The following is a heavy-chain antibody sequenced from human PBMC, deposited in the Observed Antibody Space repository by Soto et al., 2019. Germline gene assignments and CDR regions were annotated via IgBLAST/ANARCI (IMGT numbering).Heavy chain of an antibody. CDR3: AKDPKWLVRGPNWFDP. Sequence: PGGSLRLSCAASGFTFSSYAMSWVRQAPGKGLEWVSAISGSGGSTYYADSVKGRFTISRDNSKNTLYLQMNSLRAEDTAVYYCAKDPKWLVRGPNWFDPWGQGTLVTVSS. D-gene: IGHD6-19*01. J-gene: IGHJ5*02. CDR2: ISGSGGST. CDR1: GFTFSSYA. V-gene: IGHV3-23*01.